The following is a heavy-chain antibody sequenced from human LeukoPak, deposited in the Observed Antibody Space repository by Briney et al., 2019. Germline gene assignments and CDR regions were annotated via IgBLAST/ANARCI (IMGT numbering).Heavy chain of an antibody. CDR2: IYYTGST. Sequence: SETLSLTCIVSGYSISSGYYWNWIRQPPGKGLGWIGSIYYTGSTYYKSALKSRVTISVDTSNNQFSLKLTSVTAADTAVYYCASEGNWDYVKGGFYINWGQGTLVTVSS. CDR1: GYSISSGYY. D-gene: IGHD1-7*01. V-gene: IGHV4-38-2*02. CDR3: ASEGNWDYVKGGFYIN. J-gene: IGHJ4*02.